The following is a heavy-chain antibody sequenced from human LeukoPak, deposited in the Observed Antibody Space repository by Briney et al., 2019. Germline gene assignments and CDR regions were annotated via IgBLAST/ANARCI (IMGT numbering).Heavy chain of an antibody. D-gene: IGHD3-3*01. CDR3: AREEGGELRFLEWSNMDV. V-gene: IGHV3-48*01. CDR1: GFTFSSYS. CDR2: ISSSSSTI. Sequence: PGGSLRLSCAASGFTFSSYSMNWVRQAPGKGLEWVSYISSSSSTIYYADSVRGRFTISRDNAKNSLYLQMNSLRAEDTAVYYCAREEGGELRFLEWSNMDVWGKGTTVTVSS. J-gene: IGHJ6*03.